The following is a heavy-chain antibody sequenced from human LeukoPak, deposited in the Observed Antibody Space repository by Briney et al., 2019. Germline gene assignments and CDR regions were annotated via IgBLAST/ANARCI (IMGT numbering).Heavy chain of an antibody. CDR1: GGSISNYY. CDR3: ARRGSFNWFDP. D-gene: IGHD3-10*01. Sequence: PSETLSLTCTVSGGSISNYYWNWIRQPPGKGLEWIGYIYYSGTTNYNPSLKSRVTISVDTSKNQFSLKLSSVTAADPAVYYCARRGSFNWFDPWGQGTLVTVSS. V-gene: IGHV4-59*01. J-gene: IGHJ5*02. CDR2: IYYSGTT.